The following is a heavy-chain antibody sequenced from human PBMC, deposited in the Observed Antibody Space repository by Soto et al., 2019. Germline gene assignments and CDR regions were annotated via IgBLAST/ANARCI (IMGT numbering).Heavy chain of an antibody. J-gene: IGHJ5*02. V-gene: IGHV3-30-3*01. Sequence: QVQLVESGGGVVQPGRSLRLSCAASGFTFSSYAMHWVRQAPGKGLEWVAVISYDGSNKYYADSVKGRFTISRDNSKNTLYLQMNSLRAEDTAVYYCARDGAPYGSGSYQNWFDPWGQGTLVTVSS. D-gene: IGHD3-10*01. CDR2: ISYDGSNK. CDR1: GFTFSSYA. CDR3: ARDGAPYGSGSYQNWFDP.